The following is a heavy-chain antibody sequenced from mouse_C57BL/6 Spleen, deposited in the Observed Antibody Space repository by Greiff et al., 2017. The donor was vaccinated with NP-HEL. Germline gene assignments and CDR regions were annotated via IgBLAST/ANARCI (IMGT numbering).Heavy chain of an antibody. J-gene: IGHJ3*01. V-gene: IGHV5-9-1*02. CDR2: ISSGGDYI. Sequence: EVQGVESGEGLVKPGGSLKLSCAASGFTFSSYAMSWVRQTPEKRLEWVAYISSGGDYIYYADTVKGRFTISRDNARNTLYLQMSSLKSEDTAMYDCTRDRGYGSSFAYWGQGTLVTVSA. D-gene: IGHD1-1*01. CDR3: TRDRGYGSSFAY. CDR1: GFTFSSYA.